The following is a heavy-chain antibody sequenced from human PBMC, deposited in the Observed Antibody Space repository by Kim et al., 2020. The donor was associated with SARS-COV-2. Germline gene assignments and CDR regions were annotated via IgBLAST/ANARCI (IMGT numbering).Heavy chain of an antibody. CDR3: AKEGEGQWLVTGTFYYYYGMDV. CDR1: GFTFSSYG. V-gene: IGHV3-33*06. CDR2: IWYDGSNK. Sequence: GGSLRLSCAASGFTFSSYGMHWVRQAPGKGLEWVAVIWYDGSNKYYADSVKGRFTISRDNSKNTLYLQMNSLRAEDTAVYYCAKEGEGQWLVTGTFYYYYGMDVWGQGTTVTVSS. J-gene: IGHJ6*02. D-gene: IGHD6-19*01.